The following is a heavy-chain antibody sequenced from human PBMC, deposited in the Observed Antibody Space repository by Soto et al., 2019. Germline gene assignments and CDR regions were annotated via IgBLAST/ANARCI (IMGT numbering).Heavy chain of an antibody. V-gene: IGHV3-15*07. CDR1: GFTFRNAW. CDR2: IKSEPDGGTT. CDR3: ADTGDSSWDV. Sequence: EVQLLESGGDLIKPGGSLRLSCVASGFTFRNAWMNWVRQAPGKGLEWIGRIKSEPDGGTTDYAVPVKGRFTISRDDSKNTVYLQMNGLKIEDTAVYYCADTGDSSWDVWGQGTTVIVSS. D-gene: IGHD7-27*01. J-gene: IGHJ6*02.